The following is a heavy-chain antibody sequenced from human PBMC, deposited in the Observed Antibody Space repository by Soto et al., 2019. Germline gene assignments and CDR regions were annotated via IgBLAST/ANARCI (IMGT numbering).Heavy chain of an antibody. V-gene: IGHV1-18*01. Sequence: QVQLVQSGGEVKQPGASVKVSCKATGYTFINSAIAWVRQAPGQGLEWMGWISPYNGNTNYAQNVQGRVTITTDTSTSTAYMEIRSIRFDDTAVYYCARDQINGVFDYWGQGALVTVST. CDR3: ARDQINGVFDY. D-gene: IGHD2-8*01. CDR2: ISPYNGNT. J-gene: IGHJ4*02. CDR1: GYTFINSA.